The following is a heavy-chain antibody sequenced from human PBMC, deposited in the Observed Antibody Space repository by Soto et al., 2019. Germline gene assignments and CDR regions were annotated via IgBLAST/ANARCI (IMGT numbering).Heavy chain of an antibody. CDR1: GYTFTNYG. V-gene: IGHV1-18*01. CDR3: ARDRIVVGPATSLYYYHGMDV. D-gene: IGHD2-2*01. J-gene: IGHJ6*02. Sequence: QVQLVQSGVEVKKPGASVQVSCKASGYTFTNYGITWVRQAPGQGPEWMGWINTYNANTNYAQNLQGRVTTTTDTSTTTAYMELRSLRSDDTAVYYCARDRIVVGPATSLYYYHGMDVWGQGTTVTVSS. CDR2: INTYNANT.